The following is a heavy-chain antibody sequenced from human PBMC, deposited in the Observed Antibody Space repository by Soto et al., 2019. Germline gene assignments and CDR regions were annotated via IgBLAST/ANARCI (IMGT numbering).Heavy chain of an antibody. V-gene: IGHV6-1*01. CDR2: TYYRSKWYY. CDR3: ARGEQYSGRIFDY. D-gene: IGHD1-26*01. CDR1: GDSVSSNSAG. J-gene: IGHJ4*01. Sequence: PSQTLSLTCAIPGDSVSSNSAGWSWVRQSPSRGLEWLGRTYYRSKWYYEYAVSVRGRITINPDTSKNQYSLQLNSVTPEDTAVYFCARGEQYSGRIFDYWGQGTLVTV.